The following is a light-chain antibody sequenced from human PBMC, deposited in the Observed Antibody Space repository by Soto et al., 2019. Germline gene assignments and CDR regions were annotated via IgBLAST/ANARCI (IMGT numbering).Light chain of an antibody. Sequence: QSALTQPRSVSGSPGQAVTISCTGTSNDIGGYNYVSWYQQHPDKAPKLMIFDVSQRPSGVPDRFSGSKSGNTASLTISGLQAEDEADYYCCSYAGSKIYVGFGGGTQLTV. CDR1: SNDIGGYNY. J-gene: IGLJ2*01. V-gene: IGLV2-11*01. CDR3: CSYAGSKIYVG. CDR2: DVS.